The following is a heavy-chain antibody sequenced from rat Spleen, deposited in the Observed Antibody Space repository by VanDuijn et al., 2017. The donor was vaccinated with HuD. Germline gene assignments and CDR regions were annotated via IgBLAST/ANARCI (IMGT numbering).Heavy chain of an antibody. CDR3: ARWDYYDGTYGVMDA. CDR2: INGAGST. Sequence: EVQLQESGPGLVKPSQSLSLTCSVTGYSITSSYRWNWIRKFPGNKLEWMGYINGAGSTNYNPSLKSRISITRDTSKNQVFLQVNSVTTEDTATYSCARWDYYDGTYGVMDAWGQGASVTVSS. J-gene: IGHJ4*01. CDR1: GYSITSSYR. D-gene: IGHD1-12*02. V-gene: IGHV3-3*01.